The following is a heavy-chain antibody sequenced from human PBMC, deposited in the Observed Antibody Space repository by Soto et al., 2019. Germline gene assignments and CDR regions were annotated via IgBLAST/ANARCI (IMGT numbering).Heavy chain of an antibody. Sequence: SETLSLTCAVSGYSISSGYYWGWIRQPPGKGLEWIGSIYHSGSTYYNPSLKSRVTISVDTSKNQFSLKLSSVTAADTAVYYCAREYYYDSSGYYYEGGIFDYWGQGTLVTVSS. CDR2: IYHSGST. D-gene: IGHD3-22*01. CDR1: GYSISSGYY. J-gene: IGHJ4*02. CDR3: AREYYYDSSGYYYEGGIFDY. V-gene: IGHV4-38-2*02.